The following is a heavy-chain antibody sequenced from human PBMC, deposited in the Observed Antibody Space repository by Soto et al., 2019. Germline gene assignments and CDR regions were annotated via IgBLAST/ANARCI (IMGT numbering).Heavy chain of an antibody. CDR2: IHYSGSI. Sequence: QVQLQESGPGLVRPSQTLSLTCTVSGGSISTDHYHWTWIRQTPGQGLELIGYIHYSGSIPFNPSLQSRVSMSVDTSKNLFSLKLSSVTAADTAVYFCAMEDDGGDRDYYGLDVWCQGTTVTVSS. D-gene: IGHD2-21*02. V-gene: IGHV4-30-4*01. J-gene: IGHJ6*02. CDR1: GGSISTDHYH. CDR3: AMEDDGGDRDYYGLDV.